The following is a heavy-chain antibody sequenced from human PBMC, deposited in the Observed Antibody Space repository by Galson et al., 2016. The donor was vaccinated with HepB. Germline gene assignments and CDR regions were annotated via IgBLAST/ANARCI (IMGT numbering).Heavy chain of an antibody. J-gene: IGHJ5*02. CDR3: AKNPGNGWFDP. CDR2: ISFSGDHT. V-gene: IGHV3-23*01. D-gene: IGHD1-14*01. Sequence: SLRLSCAASGFTFSSYSMAWVRQAPGKGLEWVSTISFSGDHTYYADSVKGRFTSSIDNSKNTLFLAMSNLRTAVTAVFYCAKNPGNGWFDPWGQGTLVTVSS. CDR1: GFTFSSYS.